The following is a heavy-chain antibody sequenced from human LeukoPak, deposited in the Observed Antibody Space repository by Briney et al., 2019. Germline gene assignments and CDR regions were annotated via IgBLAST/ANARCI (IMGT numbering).Heavy chain of an antibody. Sequence: PSETLSLTCAAYGGSFSGYYWNWIRQSPGMGLEWIGEINHSGSTNYNPSLKGRVTISVDTPKNQFSQRLTSVTAADTAVYYCARGRVQYYFGSGSQGWFDPWGQGTLVTVSS. D-gene: IGHD3-10*01. J-gene: IGHJ5*02. V-gene: IGHV4-34*01. CDR1: GGSFSGYY. CDR2: INHSGST. CDR3: ARGRVQYYFGSGSQGWFDP.